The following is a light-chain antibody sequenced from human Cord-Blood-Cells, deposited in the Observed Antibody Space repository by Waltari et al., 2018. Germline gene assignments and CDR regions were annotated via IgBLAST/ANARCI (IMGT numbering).Light chain of an antibody. CDR3: QQYNNWPPWT. Sequence: EIVMTQSPPILSVSPGERATLSCRASQSVSSKLAWYQQKTGQAPRLLIYGASTRATGIPARFSGSGSGTEFTLTISSLQSEYFAVYYCQQYNNWPPWTFGQGTKVEIK. CDR1: QSVSSK. CDR2: GAS. J-gene: IGKJ1*01. V-gene: IGKV3-15*01.